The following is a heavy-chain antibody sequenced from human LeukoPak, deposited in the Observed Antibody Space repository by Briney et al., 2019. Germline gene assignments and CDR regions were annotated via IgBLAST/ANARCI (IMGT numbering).Heavy chain of an antibody. J-gene: IGHJ4*02. CDR1: RFTFSTFG. V-gene: IGHV3-23*01. CDR2: ISAIDNST. CDR3: AKAGESGYYDY. D-gene: IGHD3-16*01. Sequence: GGSLRLSCAVSRFTFSTFGMSWVRQAPGKGLEWVSAISAIDNSTHYADSVKGRFSISRDYSKNTLCLQMNSLRAEDTAVYYCAKAGESGYYDYWGQGTLVTVSS.